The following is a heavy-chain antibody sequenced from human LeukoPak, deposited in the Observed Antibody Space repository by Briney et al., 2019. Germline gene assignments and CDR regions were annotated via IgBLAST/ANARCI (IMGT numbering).Heavy chain of an antibody. CDR3: AKDKAAAIDY. V-gene: IGHV3-23*01. CDR1: GFTFSSYA. Sequence: RGSLRPSCAASGFTFSSYAMSWVRQAPGKGLEWVSAISGSGGSTYYADSVKGRFTNSRDNSKNTLYLQMNSLRAEDTAVYYCAKDKAAAIDYWGQGTLVTVSS. CDR2: ISGSGGST. J-gene: IGHJ4*02. D-gene: IGHD6-25*01.